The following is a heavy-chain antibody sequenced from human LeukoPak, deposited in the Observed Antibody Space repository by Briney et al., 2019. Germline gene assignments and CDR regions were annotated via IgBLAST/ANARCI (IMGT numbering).Heavy chain of an antibody. V-gene: IGHV3-7*03. CDR2: INTDGSEI. Sequence: GGSLRLSCAASGFAFSSYWMSWVRQVPVKGLEWVANINTDGSEIYYVDSVKGRFTISRDNAKNSLYLQMSSLSGEDTAIYYCVRGIDYWGQGTLVTVSP. CDR1: GFAFSSYW. J-gene: IGHJ4*02. CDR3: VRGIDY.